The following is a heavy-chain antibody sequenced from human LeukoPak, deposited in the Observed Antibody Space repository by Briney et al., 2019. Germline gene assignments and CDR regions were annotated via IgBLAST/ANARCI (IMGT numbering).Heavy chain of an antibody. CDR1: GGTFSSYA. D-gene: IGHD5-24*01. V-gene: IGHV1-69*05. Sequence: SVKVSCKASGGTFSSYAISWVRQAPGQGLEWMGGIIPIFGTANYAQKFQGRVTITTDESTSTAYMELSSLRSEDTAVYYCARSGRDGYNYVSFDYWGQGPLVTVSP. J-gene: IGHJ4*02. CDR2: IIPIFGTA. CDR3: ARSGRDGYNYVSFDY.